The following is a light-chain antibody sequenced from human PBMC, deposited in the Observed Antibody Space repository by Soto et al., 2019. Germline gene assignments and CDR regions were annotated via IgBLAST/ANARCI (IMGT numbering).Light chain of an antibody. Sequence: DIQMTQSPSSLSASVGDRVTITCRASQRISSYLNWYQQKPWKAPKVLIYAASSLQSGVPSRFSGIGSGTYFTLSISTLQPEDFATYSCQQSYSYPLTFGGGTKVQIK. CDR1: QRISSY. J-gene: IGKJ4*01. CDR3: QQSYSYPLT. V-gene: IGKV1-39*01. CDR2: AAS.